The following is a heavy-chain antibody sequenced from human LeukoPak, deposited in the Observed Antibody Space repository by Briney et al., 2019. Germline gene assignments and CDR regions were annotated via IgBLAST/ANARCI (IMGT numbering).Heavy chain of an antibody. Sequence: SETLSLTCTVSGGSISSGSYYWSWIRQPAGKGLEWIGHIYTSGSTKYNPSLKSRVTVSADTSKNQFSLKLSSVTAADTAVYYCARDFVIAATTEYFQYWGQGTLVTVSS. V-gene: IGHV4-61*09. CDR1: GGSISSGSYY. CDR2: IYTSGST. J-gene: IGHJ1*01. D-gene: IGHD6-13*01. CDR3: ARDFVIAATTEYFQY.